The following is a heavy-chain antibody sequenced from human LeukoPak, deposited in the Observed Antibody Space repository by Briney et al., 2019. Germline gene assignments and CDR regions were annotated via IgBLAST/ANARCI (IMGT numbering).Heavy chain of an antibody. V-gene: IGHV3-30*03. CDR3: ARDRSTSGSYFDY. D-gene: IGHD3-10*01. CDR2: MSYGGQNE. J-gene: IGHJ4*02. CDR1: GLTFSGYD. Sequence: GGSLRLSCAASGLTFSGYDMHWVRQAPGKGPEWVAVMSYGGQNERYADSVKGRFTVSRDNAKNSLYLQMNSLRAEDTAVYYCARDRSTSGSYFDYWGQGTLVTVSS.